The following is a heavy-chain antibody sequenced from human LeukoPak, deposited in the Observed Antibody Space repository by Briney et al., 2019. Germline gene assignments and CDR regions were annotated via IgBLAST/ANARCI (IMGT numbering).Heavy chain of an antibody. CDR3: ARAKPKNMVRGLIMRRESRYYFDY. CDR2: IYSGGST. CDR1: GFTVSSNY. Sequence: TGGSLRLPCAASGFTVSSNYMSWVRQAPGKGLEWVSVIYSGGSTYYADSVKGRFTISRDNSKSTLYIQMNSLRAEDTAVYYCARAKPKNMVRGLIMRRESRYYFDYWGQGTLVTVSS. V-gene: IGHV3-53*01. J-gene: IGHJ4*02. D-gene: IGHD3-10*01.